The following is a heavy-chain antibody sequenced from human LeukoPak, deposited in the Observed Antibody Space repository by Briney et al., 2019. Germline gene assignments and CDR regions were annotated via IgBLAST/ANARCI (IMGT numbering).Heavy chain of an antibody. V-gene: IGHV3-23*01. J-gene: IGHJ4*02. Sequence: GGSLRLSCAASGFTFSSYAMSWVRQAPGKGQEWVSAISGSGGSTYYADSVKGRFTISRDNSKNTLYLQMNSLRAEDTAVYYCAKDVLLWFGELPTTFDYWGQGTLVTVSS. D-gene: IGHD3-10*01. CDR2: ISGSGGST. CDR3: AKDVLLWFGELPTTFDY. CDR1: GFTFSSYA.